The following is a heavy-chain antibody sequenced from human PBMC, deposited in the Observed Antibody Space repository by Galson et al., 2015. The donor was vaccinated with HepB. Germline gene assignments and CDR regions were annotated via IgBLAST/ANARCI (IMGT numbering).Heavy chain of an antibody. CDR1: GGSISSSSYY. J-gene: IGHJ4*02. CDR3: ARQTRGTAMGLYYFDY. V-gene: IGHV4-39*01. D-gene: IGHD5-18*01. Sequence: QVQLQESGPGLVKPSETLSLTCTVSGGSISSSSYYWGWIRQPPGKGLEWIGSIYYSGSTYYNPSLKSRVTISVDTSKNQFSLKLSSVTAADTAVYYCARQTRGTAMGLYYFDYWGQGTLVTVSS. CDR2: IYYSGST.